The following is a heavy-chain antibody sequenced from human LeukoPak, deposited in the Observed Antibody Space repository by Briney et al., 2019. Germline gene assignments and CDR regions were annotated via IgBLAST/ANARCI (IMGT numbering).Heavy chain of an antibody. V-gene: IGHV4-59*01. CDR2: IYYSGST. J-gene: IGHJ4*02. D-gene: IGHD5-18*01. CDR1: GGSISSYY. CDR3: ARGVSGYSYGHGSSYFDY. Sequence: SETLSLTCTVSGGSISSYYWSWIRQPPGKGLEWIGYIYYSGSTNYNPSLKSRVTISVDTSKNQFSLKLSSVTAADTAVYYCARGVSGYSYGHGSSYFDYWGQGTLVTDSS.